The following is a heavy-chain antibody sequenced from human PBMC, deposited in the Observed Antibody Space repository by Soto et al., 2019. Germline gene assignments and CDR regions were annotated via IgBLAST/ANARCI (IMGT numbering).Heavy chain of an antibody. D-gene: IGHD5-18*01. Sequence: QVQLVQSGAEVKKPGASVKVSCKASGYTFTSYAMHWVRQAPGQRLEWMGWINAGNGNTKYSQKFQGRVTITRDTSASTAYMELSSLRSEDTAVYYCARNIVPEWIQGRRYGMDVWGQGTTVTVSS. CDR2: INAGNGNT. CDR1: GYTFTSYA. V-gene: IGHV1-3*01. J-gene: IGHJ6*02. CDR3: ARNIVPEWIQGRRYGMDV.